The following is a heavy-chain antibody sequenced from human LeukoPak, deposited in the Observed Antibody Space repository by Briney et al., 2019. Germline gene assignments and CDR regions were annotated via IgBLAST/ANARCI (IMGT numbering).Heavy chain of an antibody. J-gene: IGHJ4*02. CDR1: GFTFSSYA. D-gene: IGHD1-26*01. CDR3: AKGKSESYYYYFDY. Sequence: GGSLRLSCAPSGFTFSSYAMSWVRQAPGKGLEWVSAISGSGGSTYYADSVKGRFTISRDNSKNTLYLQMNSLRAEDTAVYYCAKGKSESYYYYFDYWGQGTLVTVSS. V-gene: IGHV3-23*01. CDR2: ISGSGGST.